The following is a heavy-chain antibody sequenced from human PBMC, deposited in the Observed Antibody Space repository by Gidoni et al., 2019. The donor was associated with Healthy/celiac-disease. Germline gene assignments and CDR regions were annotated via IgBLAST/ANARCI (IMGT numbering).Heavy chain of an antibody. J-gene: IGHJ4*02. V-gene: IGHV3-30*04. Sequence: QVQLVESGGGVVQPGRSLRLCCGASGCTFSSYAMHWVRQAPGKGLGWVAVTSYDGSNQYYADSVQGRFTISRDNSQNTLYLQMNSLGAEDTAVYYCAKGLVVVAAVDYWGQGTLVTVSS. CDR1: GCTFSSYA. CDR3: AKGLVVVAAVDY. D-gene: IGHD2-15*01. CDR2: TSYDGSNQ.